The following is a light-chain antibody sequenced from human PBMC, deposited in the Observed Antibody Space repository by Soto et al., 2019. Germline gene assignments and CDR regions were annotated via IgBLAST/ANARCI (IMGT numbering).Light chain of an antibody. CDR1: PSISSY. Sequence: DIQMTQSPSSLSASVGDRVTITCRATPSISSYLNWYQQKPGKAPKLLIYAASSLQGGVPSRFIGSGSGTDFTLTISSLQPEDFATYYCHQTYSPPWTFGQGTKVAIK. CDR2: AAS. CDR3: HQTYSPPWT. V-gene: IGKV1-39*01. J-gene: IGKJ1*01.